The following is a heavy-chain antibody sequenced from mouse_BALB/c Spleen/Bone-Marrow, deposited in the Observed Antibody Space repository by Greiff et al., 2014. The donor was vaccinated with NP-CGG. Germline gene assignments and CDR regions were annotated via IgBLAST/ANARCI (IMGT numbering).Heavy chain of an antibody. CDR1: GFSLTSYG. J-gene: IGHJ4*01. CDR2: IWAGGST. Sequence: QVQLQQSGPGLVAPSQSLSITCTVSGFSLTSYGVYWARQPPGKGLEWLGVIWAGGSTNYNSGLMSRLSISKDNSKSQVLLKINSLQTDDTAMYYCARVYGSSYDPYYYAMDYWGQGTSVTVPP. CDR3: ARVYGSSYDPYYYAMDY. D-gene: IGHD1-1*01. V-gene: IGHV2-9*02.